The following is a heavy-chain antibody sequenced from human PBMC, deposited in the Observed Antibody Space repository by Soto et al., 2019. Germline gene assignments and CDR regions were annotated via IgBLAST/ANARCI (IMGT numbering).Heavy chain of an antibody. D-gene: IGHD5-18*01. V-gene: IGHV3-74*01. CDR2: IDSDGSST. Sequence: EVQLVESGGGLVQPGGSLRLSFAASGFTFSSYWMHWVRQAPGKGLVWVSRIDSDGSSTSYADSVKGRFTISRDNAKNTLYLQMNSLGAEDTAVYHCARPAMVRVGAFEKWGQGTMVTVSS. J-gene: IGHJ3*02. CDR1: GFTFSSYW. CDR3: ARPAMVRVGAFEK.